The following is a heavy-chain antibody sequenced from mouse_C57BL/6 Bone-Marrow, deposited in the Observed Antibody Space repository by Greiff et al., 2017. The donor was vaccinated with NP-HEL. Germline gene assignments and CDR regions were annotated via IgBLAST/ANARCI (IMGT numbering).Heavy chain of an antibody. CDR1: GYTFTSYW. CDR2: IYPGNSDT. Sequence: VQLQQSGTVLARPGASVKMSCKTSGYTFTSYWMHWVKQRPGQGLEWIGAIYPGNSDTSYNQKFKGKAKLTAVTSASTAYMELSSLTNEDSAVYYCTRHYYGSSYGYFDVWGTGTTVTVSS. D-gene: IGHD1-1*01. V-gene: IGHV1-5*01. J-gene: IGHJ1*03. CDR3: TRHYYGSSYGYFDV.